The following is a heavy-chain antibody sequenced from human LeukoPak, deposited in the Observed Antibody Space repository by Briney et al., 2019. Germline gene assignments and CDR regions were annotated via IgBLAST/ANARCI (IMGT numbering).Heavy chain of an antibody. CDR2: INHSGST. D-gene: IGHD2-2*01. V-gene: IGHV4-34*01. CDR3: AGGVVVPAAIIGRNYFDY. Sequence: PSETLALPCAVYGGSFSGYYWSWIHQPPGKGLEWIGEINHSGSTNYNPSLKSRVTISVDTSKNQFSLKLSSVTAADTAVYYCAGGVVVPAAIIGRNYFDYWGQGTLVTVSS. CDR1: GGSFSGYY. J-gene: IGHJ4*02.